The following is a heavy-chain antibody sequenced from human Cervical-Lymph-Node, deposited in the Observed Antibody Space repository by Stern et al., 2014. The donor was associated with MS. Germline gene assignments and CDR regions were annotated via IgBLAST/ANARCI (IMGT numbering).Heavy chain of an antibody. CDR2: VYYTGST. CDR1: GDSLNIYY. J-gene: IGHJ4*02. Sequence: QVQLQESGPGLVKPSETLSLTCTVSGDSLNIYYWTWIRQSPGKGLEWIGHVYYTGSTNYNPSLKSRLTISLDKSKNHFSLKLSSVTAADTAVYFCAREEVVVPGGLSYWGQGILVTVSS. CDR3: AREEVVVPGGLSY. D-gene: IGHD2-2*01. V-gene: IGHV4-59*01.